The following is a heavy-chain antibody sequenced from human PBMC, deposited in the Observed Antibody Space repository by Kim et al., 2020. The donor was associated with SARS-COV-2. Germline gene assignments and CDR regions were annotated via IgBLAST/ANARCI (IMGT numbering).Heavy chain of an antibody. V-gene: IGHV3-48*02. D-gene: IGHD2-15*01. Sequence: GGSLRLSCAASGFTFSSYSMNWVRQAPGKGLEWVSYISSSSSTIYYADSVKGRFTISRDNAKNSLYLQMNSLRDEDTAVYYCASAASSGYYYGMDVWGQGTTGTVSS. CDR2: ISSSSSTI. J-gene: IGHJ6*02. CDR3: ASAASSGYYYGMDV. CDR1: GFTFSSYS.